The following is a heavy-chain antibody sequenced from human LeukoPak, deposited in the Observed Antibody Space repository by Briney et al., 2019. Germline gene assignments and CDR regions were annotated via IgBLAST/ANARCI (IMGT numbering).Heavy chain of an antibody. D-gene: IGHD6-13*01. CDR3: ARGGSAAAGTSRFDY. V-gene: IGHV3-48*01. Sequence: GGSLRLSCAASGFTFSSYSMNWVRQAPGKGLEWVSYISSSSSTIYYADSVKGRFTISRDNAKNSVYLQMNSLRAEDTAVYYCARGGSAAAGTSRFDYWGQGTLVTVSS. CDR1: GFTFSSYS. J-gene: IGHJ4*02. CDR2: ISSSSSTI.